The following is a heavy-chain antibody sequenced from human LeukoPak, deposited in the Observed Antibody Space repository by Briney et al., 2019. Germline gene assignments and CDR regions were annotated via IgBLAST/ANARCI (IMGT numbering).Heavy chain of an antibody. J-gene: IGHJ6*04. D-gene: IGHD6-6*01. CDR1: GFTFSSYS. CDR2: ISSSSSYI. CDR3: ATGDRYSSSSDVIGVDV. V-gene: IGHV3-21*01. Sequence: PGGSLRLSCAASGFTFSSYSMNWVRQAPGKGLEWVSSISSSSSYIYYADSVKGRFTISRDDAKNSLYLQMNSLRAEDTAVYYCATGDRYSSSSDVIGVDVWGKGTTVTVSS.